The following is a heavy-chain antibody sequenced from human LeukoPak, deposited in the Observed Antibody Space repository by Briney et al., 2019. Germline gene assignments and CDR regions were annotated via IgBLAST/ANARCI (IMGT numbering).Heavy chain of an antibody. V-gene: IGHV4-4*07. Sequence: SETLSLTCTVSGGSISSYYWSWIRQPAGKGLEWIGRIYTSGSTNYNPSLKSRVTISVDTSKNQFSLKLSSVTAADTAVYYCARRKFPYYYYYMDVWGKGTTVTISS. CDR2: IYTSGST. CDR1: GGSISSYY. CDR3: ARRKFPYYYYYMDV. J-gene: IGHJ6*03.